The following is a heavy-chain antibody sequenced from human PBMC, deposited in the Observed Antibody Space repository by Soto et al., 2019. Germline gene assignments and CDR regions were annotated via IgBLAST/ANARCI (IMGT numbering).Heavy chain of an antibody. CDR1: GFTFSDAW. CDR2: IKSKTDGGTT. Sequence: PGGSLRLSCAASGFTFSDAWMNWVRQAPGKGLEWVGRIKSKTDGGTTDYGAPVKGRFTISRDDSKSMLYLQMNSLKTEDTAVYYCTTWTPYSGMDVWGQGTTLTFSS. V-gene: IGHV3-15*07. D-gene: IGHD3-3*01. CDR3: TTWTPYSGMDV. J-gene: IGHJ6*02.